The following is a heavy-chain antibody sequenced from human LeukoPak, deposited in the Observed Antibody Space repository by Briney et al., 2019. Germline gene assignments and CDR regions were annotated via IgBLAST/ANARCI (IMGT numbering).Heavy chain of an antibody. CDR2: ISGSGGST. CDR3: AKASRITMIVVVIKYFDY. J-gene: IGHJ4*02. D-gene: IGHD3-22*01. CDR1: GFTFSSYA. Sequence: GGSLRLSCAASGFTFSSYAMSWVRQAPGKGLEWASAISGSGGSTYYADSVKGRFTISRDNSKNTLYLQMNSLRAEDTAVYYCAKASRITMIVVVIKYFDYWGQGTLVTVSS. V-gene: IGHV3-23*01.